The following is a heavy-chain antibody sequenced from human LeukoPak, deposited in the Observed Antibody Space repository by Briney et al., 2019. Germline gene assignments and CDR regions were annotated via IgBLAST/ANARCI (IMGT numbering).Heavy chain of an antibody. CDR2: ISGSGSNA. J-gene: IGHJ6*02. CDR3: ARSQTGTTSDHYYYGMDV. D-gene: IGHD1-1*01. Sequence: GGSLRLSCAASGFTFSDYAMTWVRQAPGKGLEWVSGISGSGSNAFYADSVRGRFTISRDSSKSTLYLHMSSLRAEDTAVYYCARSQTGTTSDHYYYGMDVWGQGTTVTVSS. CDR1: GFTFSDYA. V-gene: IGHV3-23*01.